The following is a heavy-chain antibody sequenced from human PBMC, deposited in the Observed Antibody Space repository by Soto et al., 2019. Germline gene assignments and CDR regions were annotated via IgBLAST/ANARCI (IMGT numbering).Heavy chain of an antibody. CDR1: GGSISSSSYY. CDR2: IYYSGST. CDR3: ARDRTEEGDHGLDY. D-gene: IGHD3-16*01. Sequence: SETLSLTCTVSGGSISSSSYYWGWIRQPPGKGLEWIGSIYYSGSTNYNPSLKSRVTISVDTSKNQFSLKLSSVTAADTAVYYCARDRTEEGDHGLDYWGQGTLVTVSS. J-gene: IGHJ4*02. V-gene: IGHV4-39*07.